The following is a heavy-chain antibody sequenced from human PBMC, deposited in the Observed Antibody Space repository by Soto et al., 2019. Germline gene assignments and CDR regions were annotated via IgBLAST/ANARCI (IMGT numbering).Heavy chain of an antibody. CDR2: IWYDGSNK. D-gene: IGHD6-13*01. Sequence: ESGGGVVQPGRSLRLSCAASGFTFSSYGMHWVRQAPGKGLEWVAVIWYDGSNKYYADSVKGRFTISRDNSKNTLYLQMNSLRAEDTAVYYCARDQQQQLVDYYYYGMDVWGQGTTVTVSS. CDR3: ARDQQQQLVDYYYYGMDV. J-gene: IGHJ6*02. CDR1: GFTFSSYG. V-gene: IGHV3-33*01.